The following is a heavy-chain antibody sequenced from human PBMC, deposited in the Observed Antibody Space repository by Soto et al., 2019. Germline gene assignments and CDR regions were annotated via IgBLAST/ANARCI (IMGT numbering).Heavy chain of an antibody. CDR3: ARAPYYDFWSGYSRMDV. D-gene: IGHD3-3*01. CDR1: GFTFSSYG. V-gene: IGHV3-33*01. J-gene: IGHJ6*02. Sequence: QVQLVESGGGVVQPGRSLRLSCAASGFTFSSYGMHWVRQAPGKELEWVAVIWYDGSNKYYADSVKGRFTISRDSSKNTLYLQMNSLRAEDTAVYYCARAPYYDFWSGYSRMDVWGQGTTVTVSS. CDR2: IWYDGSNK.